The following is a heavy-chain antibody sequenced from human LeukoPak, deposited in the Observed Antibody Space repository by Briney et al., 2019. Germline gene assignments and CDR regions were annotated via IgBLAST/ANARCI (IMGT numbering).Heavy chain of an antibody. Sequence: GESLKISCKGSGYSFTSYWIGWVRQMPGKGLEWMGIIYPGDSDTRYSPSFQGQVTISADKSISTAYLQWSSLKASDTAMYYCARHWVGGYCSGGSCYSGLVDYWGQGTLVTVSS. CDR3: ARHWVGGYCSGGSCYSGLVDY. CDR2: IYPGDSDT. V-gene: IGHV5-51*01. CDR1: GYSFTSYW. D-gene: IGHD2-15*01. J-gene: IGHJ4*02.